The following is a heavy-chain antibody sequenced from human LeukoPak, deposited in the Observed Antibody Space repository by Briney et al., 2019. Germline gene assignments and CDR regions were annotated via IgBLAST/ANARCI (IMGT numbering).Heavy chain of an antibody. J-gene: IGHJ5*02. V-gene: IGHV1-24*01. D-gene: IGHD3-3*01. CDR1: GFTFSTYA. CDR3: ATVKRRGNYDFWSGPLWGNWFDP. Sequence: GGSLRLSCAASGFTFSTYAMHWVRQAPGKGLEWMGGFDPEDGETIYAQKFQGRVTMTEDTSTDTAYMELSSLRSEDTAVYYCATVKRRGNYDFWSGPLWGNWFDPWGQGTLVTVSS. CDR2: FDPEDGET.